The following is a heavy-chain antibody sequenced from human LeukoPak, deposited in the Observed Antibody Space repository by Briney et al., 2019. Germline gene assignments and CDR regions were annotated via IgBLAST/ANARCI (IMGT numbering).Heavy chain of an antibody. CDR3: AGYNWNDTGY. Sequence: PSETLSLTCTVSGGSISSSSYYWGWIRQPPGKGLGWIGSIYYSGSTYYNPSLKSRVTISVDTSKNQFSLKLSSVTAADTAVYYCAGYNWNDTGYWGQGTLVTVSS. D-gene: IGHD1-1*01. CDR2: IYYSGST. CDR1: GGSISSSSYY. V-gene: IGHV4-39*07. J-gene: IGHJ4*02.